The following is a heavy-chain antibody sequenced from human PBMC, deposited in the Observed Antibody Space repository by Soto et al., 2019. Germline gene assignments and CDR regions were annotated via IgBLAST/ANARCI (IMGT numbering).Heavy chain of an antibody. CDR1: GSTFSSYA. Sequence: EVQLLESGGGLVQPGGSRRVSCAASGSTFSSYALSWVRQAPGKGLVWVSAVSGSGGSTYYADSVKGRLTIPRDNSKNALNLQMNSLRAEDTAVYYGAKWRSYVWGSYRPDYWGQGTLVTVSS. CDR3: AKWRSYVWGSYRPDY. D-gene: IGHD3-16*02. J-gene: IGHJ4*02. V-gene: IGHV3-23*01. CDR2: VSGSGGST.